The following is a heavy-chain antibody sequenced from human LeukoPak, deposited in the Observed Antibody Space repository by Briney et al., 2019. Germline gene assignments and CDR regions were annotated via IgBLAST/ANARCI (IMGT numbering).Heavy chain of an antibody. V-gene: IGHV3-66*01. J-gene: IGHJ5*02. CDR2: IYSGGST. D-gene: IGHD1-14*01. CDR3: ARATGPNNWFDP. CDR1: GFTVSGNY. Sequence: GGSLRLSCAASGFTVSGNYMSWVRQAPGKGLEWVSVIYSGGSTYYADSVKGRFTISRDNSKNTLYLQMNSLRAGDTAVYYCARATGPNNWFDPWGQGTLVTVSS.